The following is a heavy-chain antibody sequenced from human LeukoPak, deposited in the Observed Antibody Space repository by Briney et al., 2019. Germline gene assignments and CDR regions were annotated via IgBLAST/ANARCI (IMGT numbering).Heavy chain of an antibody. CDR3: AKVLSGSRPYYFDY. Sequence: GGSLRLSCAASGFTFSSYGMHWVRQAPGKGLEWVAFIRYDGSNKYYADSVKGRFTISRDNSKNTLYLQMNSLRAEDTAVYYCAKVLSGSRPYYFDYWGQGTLVTVSS. J-gene: IGHJ4*02. CDR1: GFTFSSYG. CDR2: IRYDGSNK. D-gene: IGHD5-12*01. V-gene: IGHV3-30*02.